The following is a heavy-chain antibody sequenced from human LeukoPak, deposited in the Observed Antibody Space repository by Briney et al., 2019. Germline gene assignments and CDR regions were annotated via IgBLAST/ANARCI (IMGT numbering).Heavy chain of an antibody. CDR1: GGSISSSSYY. CDR2: IYYSGST. CDR3: ARRRTYSSGWSPLDY. V-gene: IGHV4-39*07. J-gene: IGHJ4*02. Sequence: SETLSLTCTVSGGSISSSSYYWGWIRQPPGKGLEWIGSIYYSGSTYYNPSLKSRVTISVDTSKNQFSLKLSSVTAADTAVYYCARRRTYSSGWSPLDYWGQGTLVTVSS. D-gene: IGHD6-19*01.